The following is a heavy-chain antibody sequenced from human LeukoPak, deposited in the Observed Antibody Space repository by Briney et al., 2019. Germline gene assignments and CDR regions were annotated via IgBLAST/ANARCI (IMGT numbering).Heavy chain of an antibody. CDR2: INHSGST. CDR3: ARGPYYDSSGYTYYYYYYMDV. D-gene: IGHD3-22*01. Sequence: SETLSLNCAVYGRSFSGYYWSWLRQPPGKGLEWIGEINHSGSTNYNPSLKSRVTISVDTSKNQFSLKLSSVTAADTAVYYCARGPYYDSSGYTYYYYYYMDVWGKGTTVTVSS. J-gene: IGHJ6*03. CDR1: GRSFSGYY. V-gene: IGHV4-34*01.